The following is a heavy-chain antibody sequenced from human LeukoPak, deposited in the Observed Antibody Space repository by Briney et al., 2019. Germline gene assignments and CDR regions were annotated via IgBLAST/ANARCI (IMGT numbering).Heavy chain of an antibody. J-gene: IGHJ6*03. V-gene: IGHV4-39*06. CDR2: IYFTENV. CDR3: ARVGREEWLQPYYYYYYMDV. D-gene: IGHD5-24*01. CDR1: AGSISSTSYY. Sequence: SETLSLTCTVSAGSISSTSYYCGWIRQPPGKGLAWVGSIYFTENVYYHPSLKRRFTISIDTSKNQSALRLSSVTAADTAVYYCARVGREEWLQPYYYYYYMDVWGKGTTVTISS.